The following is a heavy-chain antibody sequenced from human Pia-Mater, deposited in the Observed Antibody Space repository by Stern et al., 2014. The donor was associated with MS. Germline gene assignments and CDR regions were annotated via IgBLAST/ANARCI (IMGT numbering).Heavy chain of an antibody. D-gene: IGHD6-19*01. Sequence: QLVQSGGGLGKPGGSLRLSCATSGFTFSDYYMNWIRQAPGQGLEWLAYISGSGDTIHYIDSVKGRFNISRDNVKNTLYLQMNSLRAEDTAIYYCARDRLSGGWFLQHWGQGTLVTVSS. V-gene: IGHV3-11*01. J-gene: IGHJ1*01. CDR2: ISGSGDTI. CDR3: ARDRLSGGWFLQH. CDR1: GFTFSDYY.